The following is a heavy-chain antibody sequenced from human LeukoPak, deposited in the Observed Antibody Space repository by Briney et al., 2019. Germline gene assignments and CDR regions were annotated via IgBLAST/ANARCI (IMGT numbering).Heavy chain of an antibody. Sequence: ASVKVSCKASGYTFTTYDINWVRQATGQGLEWMGWMNPNSGNTGYAQKFQGRVTMTRNTSISTAYMELSSLRSEDTAVYYCARAAAAGTLPDYWGQGTLVTVSS. J-gene: IGHJ4*02. CDR1: GYTFTTYD. CDR3: ARAAAAGTLPDY. V-gene: IGHV1-8*01. D-gene: IGHD6-13*01. CDR2: MNPNSGNT.